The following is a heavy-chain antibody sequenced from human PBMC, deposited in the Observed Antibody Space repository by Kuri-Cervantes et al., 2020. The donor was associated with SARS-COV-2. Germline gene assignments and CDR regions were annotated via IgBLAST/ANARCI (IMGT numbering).Heavy chain of an antibody. CDR3: ARSPGGSGRYSSSWYLY. CDR2: ISSSSSYI. CDR1: GFTFSSYS. V-gene: IGHV3-21*01. D-gene: IGHD6-13*01. J-gene: IGHJ4*02. Sequence: GESLKISCAASGFTFSSYSMNWVRQAPGKGLEWVSSISSSSSYIYYADSVKGRFTISRDNAKNSLYLQMNSLRAEDTAVYYCARSPGGSGRYSSSWYLYWGQGTLVTVSS.